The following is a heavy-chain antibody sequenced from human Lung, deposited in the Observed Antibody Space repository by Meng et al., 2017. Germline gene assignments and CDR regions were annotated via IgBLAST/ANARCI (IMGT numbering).Heavy chain of an antibody. CDR2: IKSNSDGGTT. J-gene: IGHJ4*02. D-gene: IGHD6-13*01. CDR1: GCSFTDAW. CDR3: ATGAAAADH. V-gene: IGHV3-15*01. Sequence: GAVGESGGGLVQPARSLRLSCVASGCSFTDAWMGWGRQAPGKGLEWVGRIKSNSDGGTTDYAAPVKGRFTISRDDSKNTLYLQMNSLITEDTAVYFCATGAAAADHWGQGTLVTVSS.